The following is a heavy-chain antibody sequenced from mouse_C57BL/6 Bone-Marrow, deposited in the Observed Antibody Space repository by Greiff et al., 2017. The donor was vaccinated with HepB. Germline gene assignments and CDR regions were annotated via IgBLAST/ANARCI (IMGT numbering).Heavy chain of an antibody. J-gene: IGHJ1*03. CDR3: ASERGYYYGSSGDWYFDV. Sequence: QVQLQQPGTELVKPGASVKLSCKASGYTFTSYWMHWVKQRPGQGLEWIGNINPSNGGTNYNEKFKSKATLTVDKSSSTAYMQLSSLTSEDSAVYDCASERGYYYGSSGDWYFDVWGTGTTVTVSS. CDR1: GYTFTSYW. CDR2: INPSNGGT. V-gene: IGHV1-53*01. D-gene: IGHD1-1*01.